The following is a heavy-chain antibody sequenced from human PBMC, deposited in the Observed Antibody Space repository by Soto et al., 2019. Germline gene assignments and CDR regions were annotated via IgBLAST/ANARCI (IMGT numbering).Heavy chain of an antibody. D-gene: IGHD1-1*01. J-gene: IGHJ6*02. Sequence: EVQLLESGGGLVQPGGSLRLSCAASGFTFSSYAMSWVRQAPGKGLEWVSGISGSGGSTYYADSVKGRFTISRDNSSSTLYLQTSSLRAEDKAVDYCVEERGYNDGYDAMDVWCQGTTVTVSS. V-gene: IGHV3-23*01. CDR2: ISGSGGST. CDR3: VEERGYNDGYDAMDV. CDR1: GFTFSSYA.